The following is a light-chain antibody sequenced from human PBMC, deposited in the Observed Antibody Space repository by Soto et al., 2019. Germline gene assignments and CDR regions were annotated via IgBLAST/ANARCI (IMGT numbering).Light chain of an antibody. CDR1: QSLLHSNGYNY. V-gene: IGKV2-28*01. CDR3: MQALQTPLT. Sequence: DIVMTQSPLSLPVTPGEPASISCRSSQSLLHSNGYNYLDWYLQKPGQSPQLLICLGSNRASGVPDRFSGSGSGTDFTLKISRVETEDVGVYYCMQALQTPLTFGGGTKVESK. CDR2: LGS. J-gene: IGKJ4*01.